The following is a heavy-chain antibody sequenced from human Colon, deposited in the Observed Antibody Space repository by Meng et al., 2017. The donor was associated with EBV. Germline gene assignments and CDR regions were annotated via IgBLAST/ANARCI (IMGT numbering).Heavy chain of an antibody. D-gene: IGHD5-12*01. J-gene: IGHJ4*02. V-gene: IGHV4-30-4*01. CDR3: ARDRGGLGAFDY. Sequence: QLRESSPGLFKPYNTLALTYTVSGGSISSGDYYWSWIRQPTGKGLEWIGYIYYSGSTYYNPSLKSRVTISVDTSKNQFSLKLSSVTAADTAVYYCARDRGGLGAFDYWGQGTLVTVSS. CDR2: IYYSGST. CDR1: GGSISSGDYY.